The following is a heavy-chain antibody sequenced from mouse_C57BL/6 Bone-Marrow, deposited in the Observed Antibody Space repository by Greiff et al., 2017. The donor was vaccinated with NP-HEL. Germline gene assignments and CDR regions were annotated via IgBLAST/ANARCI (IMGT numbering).Heavy chain of an antibody. CDR1: GFSLTSYG. CDR2: LWSGGST. CDR3: ARNYYGSPWFAY. V-gene: IGHV2-2*01. D-gene: IGHD1-1*01. J-gene: IGHJ3*01. Sequence: QVQLQQSGPGLVQPSQSLSITCTVSGFSLTSYGVHWVRQSPGKGLEWLGVLWSGGSTDYNAAFISRLSISKDNSKSQVFFKMNSLQADDTAIYYCARNYYGSPWFAYWGQGTLVTVSA.